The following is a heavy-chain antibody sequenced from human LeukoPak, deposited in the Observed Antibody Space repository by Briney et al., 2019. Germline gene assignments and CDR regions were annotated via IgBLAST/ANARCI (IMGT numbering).Heavy chain of an antibody. CDR2: INHSGST. CDR3: ATSPPCSGGSCYFRMDV. Sequence: KPSETLSLTCAVYGGSFSGYYWSWIRQPPGKGLEWIGEINHSGSTNYNPSLKSRVTISVDTSKNQFSLKLSSVTAADTAVYYCATSPPCSGGSCYFRMDVWGQGTTVTVSS. D-gene: IGHD2-15*01. J-gene: IGHJ6*02. CDR1: GGSFSGYY. V-gene: IGHV4-34*01.